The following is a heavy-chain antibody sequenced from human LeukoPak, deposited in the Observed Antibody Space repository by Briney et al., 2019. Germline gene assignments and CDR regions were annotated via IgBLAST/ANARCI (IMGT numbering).Heavy chain of an antibody. D-gene: IGHD1-26*01. CDR1: GGTFISYT. J-gene: IGHJ4*02. Sequence: SVKVSCKASGGTFISYTISWVRQAPGQGLEGMGRIIPILGIANYAQKFQGRVTITADKSTSTAYMELSSLRSEDTAMYYCARGNPLSIVGYDRHFDYWGQGTLVTVSS. V-gene: IGHV1-69*02. CDR3: ARGNPLSIVGYDRHFDY. CDR2: IIPILGIA.